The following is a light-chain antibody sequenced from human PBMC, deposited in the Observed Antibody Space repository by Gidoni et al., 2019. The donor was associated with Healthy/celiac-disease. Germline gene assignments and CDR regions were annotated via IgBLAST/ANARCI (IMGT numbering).Light chain of an antibody. CDR1: QSISSY. Sequence: DIQMTQSPSSLSASVVDSVTITCRASQSISSYLNWYQQKPGKAPKLLIYAESSLQSGVPSRFSGSGSGTDFTLTISSLQPEDFATYYCQQSYSTPQTFGQGTKVEIK. CDR2: AES. J-gene: IGKJ1*01. V-gene: IGKV1-39*01. CDR3: QQSYSTPQT.